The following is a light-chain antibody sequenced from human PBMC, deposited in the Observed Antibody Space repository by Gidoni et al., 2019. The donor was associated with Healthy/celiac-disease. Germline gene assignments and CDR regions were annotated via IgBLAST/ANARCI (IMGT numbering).Light chain of an antibody. J-gene: IGKJ4*01. CDR2: GAS. V-gene: IGKV3-15*01. CDR1: KSVSSN. Sequence: EIVMTQSPATLSVSPGERATLSCRASKSVSSNLDWYQQKHGQAPRLLIYGASTRATGIPARFSGSESGTEFTLTISSLQSEDFAVYYCQQYNNWPPLTFGGGTKVEIK. CDR3: QQYNNWPPLT.